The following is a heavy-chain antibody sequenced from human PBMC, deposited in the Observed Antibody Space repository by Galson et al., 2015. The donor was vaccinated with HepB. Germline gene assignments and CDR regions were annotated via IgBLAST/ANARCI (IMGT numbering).Heavy chain of an antibody. V-gene: IGHV3-30*04. J-gene: IGHJ4*02. CDR2: ISYDGSNK. D-gene: IGHD3-10*01. CDR3: ARGKYGSGSYYLFVYFDY. Sequence: SLRLSCAASGFTFSSYAMHWVRQAPGKGLEWVAVISYDGSNKYYADSVKGRFTISRDNSKNTLYLQMNSLRAEDTAVYYCARGKYGSGSYYLFVYFDYWGQGTLVTVSS. CDR1: GFTFSSYA.